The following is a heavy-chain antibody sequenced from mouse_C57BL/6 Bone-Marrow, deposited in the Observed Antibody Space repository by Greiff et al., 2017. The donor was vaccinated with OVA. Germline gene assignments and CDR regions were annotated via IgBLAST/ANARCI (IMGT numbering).Heavy chain of an antibody. CDR2: IDPSDSET. Sequence: QVQLQQPGAELVRPGSSVKLSCKASGYTFTSYWMHWVKQRPIQGLEWIGNIDPSDSETHYNQKFKDKATLTVDKSSSTAYMQLSSLPSEGAAVYYCARDIWFAYWGQGTLVTVSA. CDR1: GYTFTSYW. J-gene: IGHJ3*01. V-gene: IGHV1-52*01. CDR3: ARDIWFAY.